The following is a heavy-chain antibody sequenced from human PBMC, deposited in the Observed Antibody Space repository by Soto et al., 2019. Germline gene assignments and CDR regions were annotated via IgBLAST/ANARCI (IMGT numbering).Heavy chain of an antibody. Sequence: QVTLKESGPVLVKPTETLTLTCTVSGFSLSNTRMGVSWLRQPPGKALEWLAHIFSNDEKTYSTSLKSRLTISKDTSKSQVVLSMTTMDPVDTDTYYCTRIEKGSATSTWGQGTLVTVSS. CDR3: TRIEKGSATST. V-gene: IGHV2-26*01. CDR2: IFSNDEK. CDR1: GFSLSNTRMG. J-gene: IGHJ5*02. D-gene: IGHD3-10*01.